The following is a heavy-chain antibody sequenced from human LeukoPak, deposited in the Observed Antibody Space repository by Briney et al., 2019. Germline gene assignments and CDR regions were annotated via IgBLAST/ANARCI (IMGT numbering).Heavy chain of an antibody. V-gene: IGHV4-4*09. J-gene: IGHJ6*03. CDR1: GGSISSHY. CDR3: ARETGYYDSSAQRYYYYYMDV. D-gene: IGHD3-22*01. Sequence: PSETLSLTCTVSGGSISSHYWSWIRQPPGKGLEWIGYIYTSGSTNYNPSLKSRVTISVDTSKNQFSLKLSSVTAADTTVYYCARETGYYDSSAQRYYYYYMDVWGKGTTVTVSS. CDR2: IYTSGST.